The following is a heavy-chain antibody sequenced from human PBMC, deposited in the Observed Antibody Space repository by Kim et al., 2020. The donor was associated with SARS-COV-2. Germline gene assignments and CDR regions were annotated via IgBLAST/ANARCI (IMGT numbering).Heavy chain of an antibody. CDR1: GFTFSDYY. CDR3: ARDTSGYYDSSGYYRYYYGMDV. D-gene: IGHD3-22*01. CDR2: ISSSSSYT. Sequence: GGSLRLSCAASGFTFSDYYMSWIRQAPGKGLEWVSYISSSSSYTNYADSVKGRFTISRDNAKNSLYLQMNSLRAEDTAVYYCARDTSGYYDSSGYYRYYYGMDVWGQGATITVSS. J-gene: IGHJ6*01. V-gene: IGHV3-11*05.